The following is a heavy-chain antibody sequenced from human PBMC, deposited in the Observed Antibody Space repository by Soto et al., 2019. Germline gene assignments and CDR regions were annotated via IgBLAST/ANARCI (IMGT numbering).Heavy chain of an antibody. Sequence: EVQLVESGGDLVQPGGSLSLSCVASGFTFSNYWMNWVRQAPGMGLEWVAGIKEDASEKNYVDSVKGRFSISRDNAKNSLFLQLNSLRAEDTAVDYCATAIEATFKSYDYWGQGPLVTVSS. CDR1: GFTFSNYW. CDR3: ATAIEATFKSYDY. D-gene: IGHD1-26*01. CDR2: IKEDASEK. V-gene: IGHV3-7*01. J-gene: IGHJ4*02.